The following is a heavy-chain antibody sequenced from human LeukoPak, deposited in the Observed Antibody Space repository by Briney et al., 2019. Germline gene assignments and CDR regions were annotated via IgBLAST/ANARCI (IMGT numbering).Heavy chain of an antibody. V-gene: IGHV3-23*01. CDR1: GFTFTNAW. CDR2: ISGGGGST. Sequence: GGSLRLSCAASGFTFTNAWMNWVRQAPGKGLEWVSSISGGGGSTYYADSVKGRFTISRDNSKNTLFLQMSSLTAGDTAVYYCAKSAYYDSSGFYREYYFEHWGQGTLVTVSS. J-gene: IGHJ4*02. CDR3: AKSAYYDSSGFYREYYFEH. D-gene: IGHD3-22*01.